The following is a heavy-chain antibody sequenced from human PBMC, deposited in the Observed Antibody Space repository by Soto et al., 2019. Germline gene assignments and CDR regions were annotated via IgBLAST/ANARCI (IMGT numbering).Heavy chain of an antibody. D-gene: IGHD3-22*01. Sequence: PAQTLSLTCAVSGAPITSSTWWSWGRQPPGKRLEWIGEIYHSGRTNYNPPLKSRVTIPLDKSKNQFSLKLRSVTGVSGAVNYCARMCVIAYYYDSGGSTVYGIDVWGQGTGVGVSS. V-gene: IGHV4-4*02. CDR2: IYHSGRT. J-gene: IGHJ6*02. CDR3: ARMCVIAYYYDSGGSTVYGIDV. CDR1: GAPITSSTW.